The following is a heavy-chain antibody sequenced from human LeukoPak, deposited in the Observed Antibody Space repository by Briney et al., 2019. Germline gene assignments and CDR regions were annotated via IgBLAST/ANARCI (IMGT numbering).Heavy chain of an antibody. D-gene: IGHD3-22*01. CDR3: ARGTDYYDSSGWLDP. Sequence: PSETLSLTCTVSGDSISSGHYWDWIRQPPGRGLEWIGNIHHCGSTWYNPSLKSRVTISLDTSQTQISLRVTSVTAADTAVYYCARGTDYYDSSGWLDPWGQGTLVTVSS. J-gene: IGHJ5*02. V-gene: IGHV4-38-2*02. CDR1: GDSISSGHY. CDR2: IHHCGST.